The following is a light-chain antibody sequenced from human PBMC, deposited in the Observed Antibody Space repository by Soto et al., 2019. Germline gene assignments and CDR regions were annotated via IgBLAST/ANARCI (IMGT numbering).Light chain of an antibody. CDR1: SSDVGGYNY. J-gene: IGLJ1*01. CDR3: MSYAGRYTYV. CDR2: EVT. V-gene: IGLV2-8*01. Sequence: QSALTQPPSASGSPGQSVTISCTGTSSDVGGYNYLSWYQHRPGKAPQLIIYEVTKRPSGVPNRFFGSKSGNTASLTVSGLQAEDEADYFCMSYAGRYTYVFGTGTKVTVL.